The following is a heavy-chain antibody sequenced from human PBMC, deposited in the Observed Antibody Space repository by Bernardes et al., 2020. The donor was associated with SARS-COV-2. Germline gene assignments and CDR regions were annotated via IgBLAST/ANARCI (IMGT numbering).Heavy chain of an antibody. CDR2: ISDDGTTT. V-gene: IGHV3-74*01. CDR3: ARGSGNYYFDY. D-gene: IGHD5-12*01. J-gene: IGHJ4*02. CDR1: GFTLSDYC. Sequence: GGSLRLSCAASGFTLSDYCMHWVRQVPGKGLVWVSRISDDGTTTTYADSVRGRFAISRDNARNTVYLQMNSLRADDAAVYYCARGSGNYYFDYWGQGTLLTVSS.